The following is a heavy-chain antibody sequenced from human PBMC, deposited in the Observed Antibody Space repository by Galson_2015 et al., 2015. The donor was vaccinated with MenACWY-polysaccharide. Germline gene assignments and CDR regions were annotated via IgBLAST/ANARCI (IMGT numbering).Heavy chain of an antibody. J-gene: IGHJ4*02. Sequence: SLRLSCAASGFTFSSYTMSWVRQAPGKGLEWVSGVSGSGERTYYADSVKGRFTISRDNSKSTLYLQMNSLGAEDTAVYYCANPGLSTGRSSDVDYWGQGTLVTVSS. CDR2: VSGSGERT. CDR1: GFTFSSYT. D-gene: IGHD6-25*01. V-gene: IGHV3-23*01. CDR3: ANPGLSTGRSSDVDY.